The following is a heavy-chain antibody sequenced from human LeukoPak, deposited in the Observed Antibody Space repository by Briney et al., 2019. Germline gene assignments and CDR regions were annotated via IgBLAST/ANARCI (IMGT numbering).Heavy chain of an antibody. V-gene: IGHV3-74*01. CDR1: GFTFSSYW. D-gene: IGHD1-7*01. CDR3: AKGGTTLSDY. CDR2: INSDGTST. J-gene: IGHJ4*02. Sequence: PGGSLRLSCAASGFTFSSYWMHWVRQAPGKGLVWVSRINSDGTSTSYADSVKGRFTISRDNAKNTLCLQMNSLRAEDTAVYYCAKGGTTLSDYWGQGTLVTVSS.